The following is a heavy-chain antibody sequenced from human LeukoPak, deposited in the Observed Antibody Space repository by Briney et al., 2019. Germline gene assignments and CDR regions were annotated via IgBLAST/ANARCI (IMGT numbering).Heavy chain of an antibody. Sequence: SVTVSCKASGGTFSSYAISWVRQAPGQGLEWMGGIIPILGTANYAQKFQGRVTITADESTSTAYMELSSLRSEDTAVYYCARDPDYYDSSGYPWGQGTLVTVSS. J-gene: IGHJ4*02. CDR1: GGTFSSYA. D-gene: IGHD3-22*01. V-gene: IGHV1-69*13. CDR3: ARDPDYYDSSGYP. CDR2: IIPILGTA.